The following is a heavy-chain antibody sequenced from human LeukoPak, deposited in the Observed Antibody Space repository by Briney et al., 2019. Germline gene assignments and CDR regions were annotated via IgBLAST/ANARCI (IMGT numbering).Heavy chain of an antibody. CDR2: INHSGST. Sequence: KPSETLSLTCAVYGGSFSGYYWSWIRQPPGKGLEWIGEINHSGSTNYNPSLKSRVTISVDTSKNQFSLKLSSVTAADTAVYYCAGMIAAAAPFDYWGQGTLVTVSS. CDR1: GGSFSGYY. D-gene: IGHD6-13*01. J-gene: IGHJ4*02. CDR3: AGMIAAAAPFDY. V-gene: IGHV4-34*01.